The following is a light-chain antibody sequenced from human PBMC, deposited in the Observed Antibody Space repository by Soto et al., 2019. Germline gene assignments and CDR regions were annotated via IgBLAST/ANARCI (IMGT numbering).Light chain of an antibody. Sequence: DIQMTQSPSSLSASVGDRVTITCRASQGISNYLAWYQQKPGKVPKLLIYAASTLQSGVPSRFSGSGSGTDFTLTISSLQPEDVATDDCQKYNSARALTFGGGTKVEIK. CDR2: AAS. V-gene: IGKV1-27*01. CDR3: QKYNSARALT. CDR1: QGISNY. J-gene: IGKJ4*01.